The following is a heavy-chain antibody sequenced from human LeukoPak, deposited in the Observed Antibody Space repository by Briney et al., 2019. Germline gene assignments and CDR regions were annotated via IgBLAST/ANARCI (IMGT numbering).Heavy chain of an antibody. D-gene: IGHD3-22*01. V-gene: IGHV4-39*07. CDR2: IYYSGST. J-gene: IGHJ4*02. CDR1: GGSISSSSYY. CDR3: ARTPDYYDSSGYSLLFDY. Sequence: SETLSLTCTVSGGSISSSSYYWGWIRQPPGKGLEWIGSIYYSGSTYYNPSLKSRVTMSVDTSKNQFSLKLSSVTAADTAVYYCARTPDYYDSSGYSLLFDYWGQGTLVTVSS.